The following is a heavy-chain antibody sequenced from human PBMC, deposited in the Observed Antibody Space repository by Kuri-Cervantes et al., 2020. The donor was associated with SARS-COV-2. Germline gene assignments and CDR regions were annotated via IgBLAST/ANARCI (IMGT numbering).Heavy chain of an antibody. V-gene: IGHV4-34*01. CDR1: WGSFSCYQ. D-gene: IGHD2-2*01. Sequence: SCSGFWGSFSCYQWGWIRQSAGKGLEWSGEINHSGVTNYTWSLNSRFTVSVDTSKNKFSLKLTSVTAADTAVYYCARGLIGLVPAPVLGLGPHYYYFHMDVWGQGTTVTVSS. CDR3: ARGLIGLVPAPVLGLGPHYYYFHMDV. J-gene: IGHJ6*02. CDR2: INHSGVT.